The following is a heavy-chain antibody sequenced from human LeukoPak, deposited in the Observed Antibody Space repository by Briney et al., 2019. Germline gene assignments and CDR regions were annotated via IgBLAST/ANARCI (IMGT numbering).Heavy chain of an antibody. D-gene: IGHD5-18*01. CDR3: ARDVGTALVTGDY. CDR2: IYHSGSA. Sequence: SETLSLTCGVSGGSISSNNWWSWVRQPPGQGLEWIGEIYHSGSANYNPSLKSRVTISVDKSKNQLSLKLISVTAADTAVYYCARDVGTALVTGDYWGQGTLVTVFS. V-gene: IGHV4-4*02. CDR1: GGSISSNNW. J-gene: IGHJ4*02.